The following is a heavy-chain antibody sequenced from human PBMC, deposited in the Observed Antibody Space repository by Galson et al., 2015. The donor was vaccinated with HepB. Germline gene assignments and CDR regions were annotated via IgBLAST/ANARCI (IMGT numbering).Heavy chain of an antibody. CDR2: INAGNGNK. CDR1: GYTFTSYA. V-gene: IGHV1-3*01. D-gene: IGHD2-21*01. Sequence: SVKVSCKASGYTFTSYAMHWVRKAPGQRLEWMGWINAGNGNKKYSQKFQGRVTITRDTSASTAYMELSSLRSEDTAVYYCARDKVGSELVMGYFDYCGQGTLVTVSS. J-gene: IGHJ4*02. CDR3: ARDKVGSELVMGYFDY.